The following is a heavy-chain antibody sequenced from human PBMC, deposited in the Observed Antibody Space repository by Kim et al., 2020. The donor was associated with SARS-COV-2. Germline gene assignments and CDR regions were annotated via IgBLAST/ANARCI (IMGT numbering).Heavy chain of an antibody. CDR3: ARSGQVLESWYFDL. V-gene: IGHV1-8*01. CDR1: GYTFTTYD. J-gene: IGHJ2*01. D-gene: IGHD3-16*01. CDR2: MNPNNGNT. Sequence: ASVKVSCKASGYTFTTYDINWVRQAPGQGLEWMAWMNPNNGNTGYAEKFQGRVTMTKDTSISTAYMELSSLTSEDTAIYYCARSGQVLESWYFDLWGRGT.